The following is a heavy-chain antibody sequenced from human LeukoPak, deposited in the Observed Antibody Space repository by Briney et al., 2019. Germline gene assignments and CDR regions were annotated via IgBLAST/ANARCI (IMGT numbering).Heavy chain of an antibody. V-gene: IGHV3-30*18. CDR2: ISYDGSNK. CDR3: AKVRIGGYSYGIDY. CDR1: GFTFSSYG. J-gene: IGHJ4*02. Sequence: GSLRLSCAASGFTFSSYGMHWVRQAPGKGLEWVAVISYDGSNKFYADSVKGRFTFSRDNSKNTLYLQMNSLRAEDTAVYYCAKVRIGGYSYGIDYWGQGTLVTVSS. D-gene: IGHD5-18*01.